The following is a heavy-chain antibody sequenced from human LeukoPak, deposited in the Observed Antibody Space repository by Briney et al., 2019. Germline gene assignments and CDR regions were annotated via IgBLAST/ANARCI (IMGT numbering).Heavy chain of an antibody. J-gene: IGHJ3*02. CDR1: GGTFSSYA. CDR3: ARDPTYYYDSSGRKLDAFDI. Sequence: GASVKVSCKASGGTFSSYAISWVRQAPGQGLEWMGGIIPIFGTANYAQKFQGRVTITADKSTSTAYMELSSLRSEDTAVYYCARDPTYYYDSSGRKLDAFDIWGQGTMVTVSS. CDR2: IIPIFGTA. D-gene: IGHD3-22*01. V-gene: IGHV1-69*06.